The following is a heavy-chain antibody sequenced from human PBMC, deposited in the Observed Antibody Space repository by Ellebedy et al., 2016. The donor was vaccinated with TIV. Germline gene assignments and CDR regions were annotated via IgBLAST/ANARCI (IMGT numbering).Heavy chain of an antibody. D-gene: IGHD5-18*01. CDR3: ARGGLWLRGVSYNYGMDV. CDR1: GFTFSSYA. V-gene: IGHV3-30-3*01. Sequence: GESLKISCAASGFTFSSYAMHWVRQAPGKGLEWVAVISYDGSNKYYADSVKGRFTISRDNSKNTLYLQMNSLRSDDTAVYYCARGGLWLRGVSYNYGMDVWGQGTTVTVSS. J-gene: IGHJ6*02. CDR2: ISYDGSNK.